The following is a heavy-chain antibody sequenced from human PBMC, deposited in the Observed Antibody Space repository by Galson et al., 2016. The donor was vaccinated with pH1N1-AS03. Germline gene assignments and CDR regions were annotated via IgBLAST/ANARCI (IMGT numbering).Heavy chain of an antibody. D-gene: IGHD3-3*01. CDR2: ISSGSDYK. V-gene: IGHV3-23*01. CDR1: GSAFSTCG. Sequence: SLRLSCAASGSAFSTCGMSWVRQAPGKGPEWVSSISSGSDYKYYADSVKGRFTVSRDNPKNALYLQMNGLRAEDTAVYYCAKMGVVAKWYFDLWGRGALVTVSS. J-gene: IGHJ2*01. CDR3: AKMGVVAKWYFDL.